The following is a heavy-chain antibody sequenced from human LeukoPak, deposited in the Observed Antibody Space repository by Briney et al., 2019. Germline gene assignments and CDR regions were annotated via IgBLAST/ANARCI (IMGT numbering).Heavy chain of an antibody. J-gene: IGHJ4*02. V-gene: IGHV3-48*01. CDR1: GFTFSTYS. CDR3: ARVSAESMGAVDY. D-gene: IGHD1-26*01. Sequence: GGSLRLSCAASGFTFSTYSMNWVRQAPGKGLEWVSYISSSSSTIYYADSVKGRFTVSRDNPRNSLYLRMNSLRAEDTAVYYCARVSAESMGAVDYWGQGTLVTVSS. CDR2: ISSSSSTI.